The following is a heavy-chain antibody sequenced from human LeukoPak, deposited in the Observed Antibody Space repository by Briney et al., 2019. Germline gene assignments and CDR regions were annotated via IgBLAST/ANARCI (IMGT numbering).Heavy chain of an antibody. CDR3: ASLYGELLFDY. Sequence: GGSLRLSCAASGFTFSSYEMNWVRQAPGKGLEWVSYISSSGSTIYYADSVKGRFTISRDNAKNSLYLQMNSLRAEDTAVYYCASLYGELLFDYWGQGALVTVSS. CDR2: ISSSGSTI. D-gene: IGHD3-10*01. V-gene: IGHV3-48*03. CDR1: GFTFSSYE. J-gene: IGHJ4*02.